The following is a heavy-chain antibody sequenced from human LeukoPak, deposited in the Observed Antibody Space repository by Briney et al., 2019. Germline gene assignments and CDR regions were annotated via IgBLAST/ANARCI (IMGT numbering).Heavy chain of an antibody. CDR3: ARHDFYSNYPHNWFDP. D-gene: IGHD4-11*01. CDR1: AYSISSGYY. CDR2: FYHSGST. J-gene: IGHJ5*02. Sequence: SETLSLTCAVSAYSISSGYYWGWIRQPPGKGREWIGSFYHSGSTYYNPSLKSRVTISVDTSKNQSSLKLTSVAAADTAVYYCARHDFYSNYPHNWFDPWGQGTLVTVSS. V-gene: IGHV4-38-2*01.